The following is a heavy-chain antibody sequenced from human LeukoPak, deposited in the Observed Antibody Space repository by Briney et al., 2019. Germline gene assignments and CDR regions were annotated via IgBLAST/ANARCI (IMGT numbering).Heavy chain of an antibody. Sequence: GGSLRLSCAASGFTFSSYAMSWVRQAPGKGLEWVSAISGSGGSTYYVDSVKGRFTISRDNSKNTLYLQMNSLRAEDTAVYYCAKGSGSGSLNWFDPWGQGTLVTVSS. V-gene: IGHV3-23*01. J-gene: IGHJ5*02. D-gene: IGHD3-10*01. CDR2: ISGSGGST. CDR3: AKGSGSGSLNWFDP. CDR1: GFTFSSYA.